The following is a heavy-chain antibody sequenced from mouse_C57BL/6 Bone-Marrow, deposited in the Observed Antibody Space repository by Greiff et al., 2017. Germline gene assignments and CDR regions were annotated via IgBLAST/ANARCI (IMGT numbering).Heavy chain of an antibody. CDR1: GYTFTSYG. CDR3: ARGDYYGSSYDWYFDV. J-gene: IGHJ1*03. Sequence: VQLQQSGAELARPGASVKLSCKASGYTFTSYGISWVKQRTGQGLEWIGEIYPRSGNTYYNEKFKGKATLTADKSSSTAYMELRSLTSEDSAVYFCARGDYYGSSYDWYFDVWGTGTTVTVSS. CDR2: IYPRSGNT. D-gene: IGHD1-1*01. V-gene: IGHV1-81*01.